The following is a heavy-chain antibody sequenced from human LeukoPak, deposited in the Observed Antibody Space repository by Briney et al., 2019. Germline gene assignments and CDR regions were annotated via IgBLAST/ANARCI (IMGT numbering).Heavy chain of an antibody. CDR1: GFTVSSNY. D-gene: IGHD3-10*01. J-gene: IGHJ4*02. CDR3: ARGTVTMVDY. CDR2: IYSGGST. V-gene: IGHV3-66*01. Sequence: GGSLRLSCAASGFTVSSNYMSWVRQAPGRGLEWVSVIYSGGSTYYADSVKGRFTISGDNSKNTLFLQMNSLRAGDTAVYYCARGTVTMVDYWGQGTLVTVSS.